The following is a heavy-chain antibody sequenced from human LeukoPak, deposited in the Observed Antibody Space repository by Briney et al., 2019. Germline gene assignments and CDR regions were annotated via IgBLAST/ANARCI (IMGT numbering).Heavy chain of an antibody. V-gene: IGHV1-2*02. CDR2: MNPDSGGT. D-gene: IGHD3-16*01. CDR3: TTRGGDTLMRTEAFDY. J-gene: IGHJ4*02. CDR1: GYTFTGYY. Sequence: VASVKVSCKASGYTFTGYYMHWVRQAPGQGLEWMGWMNPDSGGTNYAQKFKGRVTMTRDTSINTAYMDLRRLTSDDTAIYYCTTRGGDTLMRTEAFDYWGLGTLVTVSS.